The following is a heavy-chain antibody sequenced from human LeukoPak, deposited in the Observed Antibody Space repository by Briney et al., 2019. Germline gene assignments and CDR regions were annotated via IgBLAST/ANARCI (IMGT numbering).Heavy chain of an antibody. V-gene: IGHV3-23*05. J-gene: IGHJ6*02. CDR3: VKNRPCGTCMPIDA. CDR2: IDRNGDYK. CDR1: GFTYTNYS. D-gene: IGHD2-2*01. Sequence: GGSLRLSCSASGFTYTNYSTSWVRQVPGKGLEWVSGIDRNGDYKCEADTVKGRFTISRDNSKDRVLLQMNSLSAEFTAKYYCVKNRPCGTCMPIDAWGQGTTV.